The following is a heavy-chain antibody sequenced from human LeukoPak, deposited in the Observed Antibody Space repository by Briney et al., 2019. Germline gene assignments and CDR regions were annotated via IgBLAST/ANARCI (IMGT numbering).Heavy chain of an antibody. CDR2: IYYSGST. D-gene: IGHD3-3*01. Sequence: SETLSLTCTVSGGSISSGGYYWSWIRQHPGKGLEWIGYIYYSGSTYYNPSLKSRVTISVDTSKNQFSLKLSSVTAADTAVYYCARGADYDFWSGYYQPYYSDYWGQGTLVTVSS. CDR3: ARGADYDFWSGYYQPYYSDY. CDR1: GGSISSGGYY. J-gene: IGHJ4*02. V-gene: IGHV4-31*03.